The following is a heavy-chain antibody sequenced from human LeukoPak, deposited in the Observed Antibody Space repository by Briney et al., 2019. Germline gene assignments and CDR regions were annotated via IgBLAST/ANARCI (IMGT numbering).Heavy chain of an antibody. Sequence: PGGSLRLSCAASGFNFSRYSMTWVRQAPGKGLEWVSSISSSSRYIYYEDSVKGRFTISRDNAKNSLYLQMNSLRAEDTAVYYCARGRFFGVVNQNFDYWGQGTLVTVSS. D-gene: IGHD3-3*01. CDR1: GFNFSRYS. CDR2: ISSSSRYI. V-gene: IGHV3-21*04. CDR3: ARGRFFGVVNQNFDY. J-gene: IGHJ4*02.